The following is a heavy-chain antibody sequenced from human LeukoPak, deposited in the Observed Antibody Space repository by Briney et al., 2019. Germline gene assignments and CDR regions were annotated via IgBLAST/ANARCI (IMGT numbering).Heavy chain of an antibody. D-gene: IGHD3-10*01. CDR3: ARHPELYFFDY. V-gene: IGHV4-59*08. CDR2: ISYSGST. CDR1: GAPISSYY. Sequence: SETLSLTCTVSGAPISSYYWSWIRQPPGKALEWIGYISYSGSTNYNPSLKSRVTISADTSNNQVSLTLSSVTAADTAVYYCARHPELYFFDYWGQGTLVTVSS. J-gene: IGHJ4*02.